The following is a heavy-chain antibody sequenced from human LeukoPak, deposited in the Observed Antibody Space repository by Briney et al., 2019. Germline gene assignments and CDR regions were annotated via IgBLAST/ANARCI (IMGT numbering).Heavy chain of an antibody. CDR1: GGSISSSTYF. CDR3: ASQTSRRTSTTTVTPFDY. D-gene: IGHD4-17*01. Sequence: PSETLSLTCSVSGGSISSSTYFWGWIRQPPGKGLEWIGSIYYSGSTYYNPSLKSRVTISVDTSKNQFSLKLSSVTAADTAVYYCASQTSRRTSTTTVTPFDYWGQGTLVTVSS. CDR2: IYYSGST. V-gene: IGHV4-39*07. J-gene: IGHJ4*02.